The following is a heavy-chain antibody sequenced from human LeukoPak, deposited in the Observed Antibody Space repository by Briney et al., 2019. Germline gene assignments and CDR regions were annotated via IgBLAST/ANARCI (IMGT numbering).Heavy chain of an antibody. CDR1: GFTHSIYP. V-gene: IGHV3-23*01. CDR3: AKDARSSENWFDP. CDR2: ISGSGGSK. J-gene: IGHJ5*02. D-gene: IGHD2-2*01. Sequence: GGSLRHFCAPSGFTHSIYPMRGPRPPPGGGVEGVSAISGSGGSKYYADSVKGRFTISRDNSKNTLYLQMNSLGAEDTAVYYCAKDARSSENWFDPWGQGTLVTVSS.